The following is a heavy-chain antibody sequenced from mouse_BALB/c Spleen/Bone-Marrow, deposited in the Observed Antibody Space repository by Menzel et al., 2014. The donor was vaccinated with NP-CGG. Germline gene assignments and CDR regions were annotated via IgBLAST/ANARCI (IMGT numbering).Heavy chain of an antibody. Sequence: VKLQESGAELAKPGASVKMSCKASGYTFTSYWMHWVKQRPGQGLEWIGYINPSTGYTEYNQKFKDKATLTADKSSSTAYMQLSSLTSEDSAVYYCARSRDGYDSFAYWGQRTLVTVSA. D-gene: IGHD2-2*01. CDR3: ARSRDGYDSFAY. J-gene: IGHJ3*01. CDR1: GYTFTSYW. CDR2: INPSTGYT. V-gene: IGHV1-7*01.